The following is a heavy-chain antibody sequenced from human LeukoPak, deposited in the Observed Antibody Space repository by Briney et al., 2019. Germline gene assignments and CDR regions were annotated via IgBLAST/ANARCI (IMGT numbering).Heavy chain of an antibody. V-gene: IGHV1-46*01. CDR3: ACLPYAFDI. J-gene: IGHJ3*02. Sequence: GASVKVSCNASGYTFTTYYIHWVRQAPGQGLEWMALINPSGGSTHYAQKFQGRVTVTRDTSTSTVYMELTSLRSEDTAVYYCACLPYAFDIWGQGTMVTVSS. CDR2: INPSGGST. CDR1: GYTFTTYY.